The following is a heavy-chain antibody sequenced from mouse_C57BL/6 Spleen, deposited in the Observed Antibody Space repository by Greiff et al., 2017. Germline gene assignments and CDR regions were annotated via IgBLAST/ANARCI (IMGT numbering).Heavy chain of an antibody. CDR2: IDPANGNT. CDR3: ASVSCSGYVPLWFCC. D-gene: IGHD3-2*02. CDR1: GFNFNNYY. V-gene: IGHV14-3*01. J-gene: IGHJ3*01. Sequence: VQLQQSVAELVRPGASVKLSCTASGFNFNNYYMPWVKQTPEQSLEWIGWIDPANGNTKYAPNFQGKATITADTSSNTAYLQISSLTSEDTAIYYCASVSCSGYVPLWFCCWGQGTLVTVSA.